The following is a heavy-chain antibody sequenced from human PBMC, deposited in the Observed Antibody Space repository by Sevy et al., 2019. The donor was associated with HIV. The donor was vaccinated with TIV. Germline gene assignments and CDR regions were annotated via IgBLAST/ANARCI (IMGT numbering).Heavy chain of an antibody. J-gene: IGHJ4*02. CDR3: ARDPVAAAGTFDY. V-gene: IGHV1-2*06. CDR1: GYTFTGYY. CDR2: INPNSGGT. Sequence: ASVKVSCKASGYTFTGYYMHWVRQAPGQGLEWMGRINPNSGGTNYAQKFQGRVTMTRATSISTAYMELSRLRSDDTAVYYCARDPVAAAGTFDYWGQGTLVTVSS. D-gene: IGHD6-13*01.